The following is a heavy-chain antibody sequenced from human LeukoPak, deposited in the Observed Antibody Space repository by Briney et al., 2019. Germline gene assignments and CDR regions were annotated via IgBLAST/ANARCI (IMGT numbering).Heavy chain of an antibody. D-gene: IGHD1-26*01. CDR3: ARLGNPSTDFDY. V-gene: IGHV3-21*01. CDR2: ISSSSSYI. CDR1: GFTFSSYA. Sequence: PGGSLRLSCAASGFTFSSYAMSWVRQAPGKGLEWVSSISSSSSYIYYADSVKGRFTISRDNAKNSLYLQMNSLRAEDTAVYYCARLGNPSTDFDYWGQGTLVTVSS. J-gene: IGHJ4*02.